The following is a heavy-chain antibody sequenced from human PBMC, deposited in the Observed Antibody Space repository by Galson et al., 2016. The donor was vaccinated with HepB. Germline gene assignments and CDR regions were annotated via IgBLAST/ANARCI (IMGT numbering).Heavy chain of an antibody. CDR2: ISSSGSPI. CDR1: GFTFSDYY. V-gene: IGHV3-11*01. Sequence: SLRLSCAASGFTFSDYYMNWIRQAPGKGLEWVSSISSSGSPIYYAASVKGRFIISRDNAKNSLYLQMNSLRAEDTAVYYCARDRKVLLWFGEPEDYWGQGTLVSVSS. J-gene: IGHJ4*02. D-gene: IGHD3-10*01. CDR3: ARDRKVLLWFGEPEDY.